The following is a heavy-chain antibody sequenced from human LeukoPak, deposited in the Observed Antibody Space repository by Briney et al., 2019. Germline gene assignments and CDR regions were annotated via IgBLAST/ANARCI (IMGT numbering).Heavy chain of an antibody. J-gene: IGHJ6*02. CDR3: ARDEYYYGMDV. CDR1: GFTVSSNY. Sequence: GGSLRLSCAASGFTVSSNYMSWVRQAPGKGLEWVSVIYSGGSTYYAGSVKGRFTISRDNSKNTLYLQMNSLRAEDTAVYYCARDEYYYGMDVWGQGTTVTASS. CDR2: IYSGGST. V-gene: IGHV3-66*01.